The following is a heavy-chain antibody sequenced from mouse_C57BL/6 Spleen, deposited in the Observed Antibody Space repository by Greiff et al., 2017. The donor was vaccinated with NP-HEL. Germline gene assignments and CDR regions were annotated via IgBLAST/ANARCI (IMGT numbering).Heavy chain of an antibody. V-gene: IGHV1-59*01. J-gene: IGHJ2*01. CDR2: IDPSDSYT. D-gene: IGHD2-4*01. CDR1: GYTFTSYW. Sequence: QVQLQQPGAELVRPGPSVKLSCKASGYTFTSYWMHWVKQRPGQGLEWIGVIDPSDSYTNYNQKFKGKATLTVDTSSSTAYMQLSSLTSADSAVYYCARRDDYASFDYWGQGTTLTVSS. CDR3: ARRDDYASFDY.